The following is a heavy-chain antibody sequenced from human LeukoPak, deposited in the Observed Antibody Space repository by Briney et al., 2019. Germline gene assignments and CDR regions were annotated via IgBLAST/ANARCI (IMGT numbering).Heavy chain of an antibody. CDR3: ATYYYDSSGYNNWFDP. CDR2: FDPEDGET. Sequence: ASVKVSCKVSGYTLTELSMHWVRQAPGKGLEWMGGFDPEDGETIYAQKFQGRVTMTEDTSTDTAYMELSSLRSEDTAVYYCATYYYDSSGYNNWFDPWGQGTLVTVSS. D-gene: IGHD3-22*01. V-gene: IGHV1-24*01. J-gene: IGHJ5*02. CDR1: GYTLTELS.